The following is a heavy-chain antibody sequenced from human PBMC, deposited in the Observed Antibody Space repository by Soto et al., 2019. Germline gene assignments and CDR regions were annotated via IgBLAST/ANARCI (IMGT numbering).Heavy chain of an antibody. Sequence: QVQLVQSGAEVKKPGSSVKVSCMASGGTFNTFAISWVRQAPGQGLECMGGIIPMFGTAHYAQKFQGRVTITADESTRIVYMELSSLRSEDTAVYYCARFSPPRGYYAYWGQGTLVTVSS. CDR3: ARFSPPRGYYAY. CDR1: GGTFNTFA. CDR2: IIPMFGTA. D-gene: IGHD3-22*01. J-gene: IGHJ4*02. V-gene: IGHV1-69*01.